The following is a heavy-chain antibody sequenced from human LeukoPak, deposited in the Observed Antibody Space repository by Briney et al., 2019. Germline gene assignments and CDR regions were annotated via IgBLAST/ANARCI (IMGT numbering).Heavy chain of an antibody. V-gene: IGHV3-30*04. D-gene: IGHD5-18*01. Sequence: PGGSPRLSCAASGFTFSSYAMHWVRQAPGKGLEWVAVISYDGSNKYYADSVKGRFTISRDNSKNTLYLQMNSLRAEDTAVYYCAKVDTAMSGPDYWGQGTLVTVSS. CDR2: ISYDGSNK. CDR1: GFTFSSYA. J-gene: IGHJ4*02. CDR3: AKVDTAMSGPDY.